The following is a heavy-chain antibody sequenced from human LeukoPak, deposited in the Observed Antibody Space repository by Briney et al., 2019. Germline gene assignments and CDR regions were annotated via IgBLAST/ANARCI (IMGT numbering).Heavy chain of an antibody. V-gene: IGHV5-51*01. CDR1: GYSFTSCC. D-gene: IGHD2-15*01. J-gene: IGHJ4*02. CDR2: IYTGDADT. Sequence: GESLKISCKGSGYSFTSCCIGWVRHLPRKGLEWMGIIYTGDADTRYSPSFQGQVTISADKSISSAYLQWSSLKASDTAMYYCARGGRSFDYWGQGTLVTVSS. CDR3: ARGGRSFDY.